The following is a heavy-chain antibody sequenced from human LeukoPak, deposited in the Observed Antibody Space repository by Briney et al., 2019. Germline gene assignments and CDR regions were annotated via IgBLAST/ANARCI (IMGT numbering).Heavy chain of an antibody. Sequence: SVTVSCTAAGGTGSSYAISWVRQAPGQGIEWMGSIIPILGTANYANKFQSRLTTTAEESTRTAYMELSSLRSEDTAVYYCARDAQNLQHWGQGTLVTVSS. CDR3: ARDAQNLQH. J-gene: IGHJ1*01. V-gene: IGHV1-69*11. CDR1: GGTGSSYA. CDR2: IIPILGTA.